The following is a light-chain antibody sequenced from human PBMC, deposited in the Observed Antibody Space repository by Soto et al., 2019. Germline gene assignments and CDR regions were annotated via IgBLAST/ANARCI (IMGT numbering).Light chain of an antibody. J-gene: IGKJ2*01. CDR3: QQSYTSPYT. Sequence: DIHMTQSPSSLSASIGDRVTITCRASQSIGVYLNWYLQKPGTAPNLLIYGSSNLQSGVPSRFSGSVSGTTFTLTISSLQPDDFGDYCCQQSYTSPYTFGQGTRLEVK. CDR2: GSS. V-gene: IGKV1-39*01. CDR1: QSIGVY.